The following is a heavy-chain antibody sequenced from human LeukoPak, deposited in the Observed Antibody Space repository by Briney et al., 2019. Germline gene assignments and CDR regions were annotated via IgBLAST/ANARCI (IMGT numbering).Heavy chain of an antibody. CDR1: GISFRNYA. CDR2: LRGNDET. D-gene: IGHD3-10*01. J-gene: IGHJ4*02. CDR3: ARASWVSDPDAVR. Sequence: GGSLRLSCEASGISFRNYAMSWVRQAPARGPEWVSSLRGNDETFYADSVKGRFTLSRDDSRNTVYLQLNNLRVEDTAIYYCARASWVSDPDAVRWGQGTQVTVSS. V-gene: IGHV3-23*01.